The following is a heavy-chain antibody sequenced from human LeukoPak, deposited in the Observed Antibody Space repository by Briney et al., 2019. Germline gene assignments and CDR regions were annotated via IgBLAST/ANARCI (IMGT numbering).Heavy chain of an antibody. V-gene: IGHV4-39*01. J-gene: IGHJ4*02. D-gene: IGHD3-22*01. CDR3: ARQVVTYYFDY. CDR2: IYYSGTT. CDR1: GGSISIRSYY. Sequence: SETLTLTCTVSGGSISIRSYYWGWLRQRPGKGLEWIVTIYYSGTTYYNPSLQSLVTISVDTTKNQFPQRQSPVTAADTAVYYCARQVVTYYFDYWGQGTLVTVSS.